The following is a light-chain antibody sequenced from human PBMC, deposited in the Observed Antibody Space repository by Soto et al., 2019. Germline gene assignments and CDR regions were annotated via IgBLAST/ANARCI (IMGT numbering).Light chain of an antibody. Sequence: DIQMTQSPSSLSASVGDRVTITCRASQSISTYLNRYQQKPGKAPKLLIFAAFSLQSGVPSRFSGSGSGTDFTLTISSLQPEDFATYYCQQSYSSLFTFGPGTKVDIK. CDR2: AAF. CDR3: QQSYSSLFT. J-gene: IGKJ3*01. V-gene: IGKV1-39*01. CDR1: QSISTY.